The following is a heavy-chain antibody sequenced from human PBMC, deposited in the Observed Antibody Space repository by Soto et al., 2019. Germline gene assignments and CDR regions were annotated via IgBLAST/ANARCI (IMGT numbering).Heavy chain of an antibody. CDR2: IYASGST. J-gene: IGHJ5*01. V-gene: IGHV4-59*01. D-gene: IGHD3-10*01. CDR1: GASIGSYY. CDR3: ARDRNYGGADP. Sequence: QVHLQESGPGLVKPSETLSLTCTVSGASIGSYYWSWIRQPPGKALEWIGYIYASGSTTYNPSLKSRVTMSVDTSKNQFSLKLRFVTAADTAVYYCARDRNYGGADPWGQGTLVTVSS.